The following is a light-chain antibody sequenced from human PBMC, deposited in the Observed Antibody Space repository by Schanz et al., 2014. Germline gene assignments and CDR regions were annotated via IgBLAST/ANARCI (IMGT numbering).Light chain of an antibody. V-gene: IGLV2-14*03. J-gene: IGLJ1*01. CDR3: SSFTSSNAGV. CDR2: EVT. CDR1: SRDVGAYNY. Sequence: QSALTQPASVSGSPGQSITISCTGTSRDVGAYNYVSWYRQHPGKAPELLIYEVTNRPSGVSNRFSGSKSGNTASLTISGLQTEDEADYYCSSFTSSNAGVFGTGTKLTVL.